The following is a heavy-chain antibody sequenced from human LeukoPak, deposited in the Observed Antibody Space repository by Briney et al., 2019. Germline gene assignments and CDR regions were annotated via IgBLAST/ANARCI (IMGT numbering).Heavy chain of an antibody. CDR2: IYYSGST. CDR3: ARADYDILTGSIAPFDY. J-gene: IGHJ4*02. D-gene: IGHD3-9*01. Sequence: PSETLSLTCTVSGGSISSYYWSWIRQPPRKGLEWIGYIYYSGSTNYNPSLKSRVTISVDTSKNQFSLKLSSVTAADTAVYYCARADYDILTGSIAPFDYWGQGTLVTVSS. V-gene: IGHV4-59*01. CDR1: GGSISSYY.